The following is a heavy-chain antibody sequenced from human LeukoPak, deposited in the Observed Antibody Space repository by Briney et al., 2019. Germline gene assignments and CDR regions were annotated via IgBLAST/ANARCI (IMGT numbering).Heavy chain of an antibody. Sequence: SETLSLTCTVSGGSISSGDYYWSWIRQPPGKGLEWIGYIYHSGSTYYNPSLKSRVTISVDRSKNQFSLKLSSVTAADTAVYYCARAYAAGVGAFDIWGQGTMVTVSS. CDR2: IYHSGST. CDR3: ARAYAAGVGAFDI. J-gene: IGHJ3*02. V-gene: IGHV4-30-2*01. CDR1: GGSISSGDYY. D-gene: IGHD2-8*02.